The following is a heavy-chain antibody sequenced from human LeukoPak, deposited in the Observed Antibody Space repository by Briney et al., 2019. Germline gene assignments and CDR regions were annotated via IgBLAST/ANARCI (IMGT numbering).Heavy chain of an antibody. D-gene: IGHD3-16*01. J-gene: IGHJ6*03. CDR2: IYYSGST. Sequence: PSETLSLTCTVSGGSISSYYWSWIRQPPGKGLERIGYIYYSGSTNYNPSLKSRVTISVDTSKNQFSLKLSSVTAADTAVYYCARETSQKGAHYMDVWGKGTTVTISS. CDR3: ARETSQKGAHYMDV. CDR1: GGSISSYY. V-gene: IGHV4-59*01.